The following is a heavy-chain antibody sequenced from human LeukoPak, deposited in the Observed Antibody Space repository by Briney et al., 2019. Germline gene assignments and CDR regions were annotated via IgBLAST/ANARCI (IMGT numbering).Heavy chain of an antibody. V-gene: IGHV3-23*01. CDR1: GFTFSSYA. Sequence: GGSLRLSCAASGFTFSSYAMSWVRQAPGKGLEWVSAISGSGGSTYYADSVKGRFTISRDNSKNTLYLQMNSLRAEDTAVYYCAKGGSSGYYSTNHYYMDVWGKGTTVTVSS. J-gene: IGHJ6*03. D-gene: IGHD3-22*01. CDR2: ISGSGGST. CDR3: AKGGSSGYYSTNHYYMDV.